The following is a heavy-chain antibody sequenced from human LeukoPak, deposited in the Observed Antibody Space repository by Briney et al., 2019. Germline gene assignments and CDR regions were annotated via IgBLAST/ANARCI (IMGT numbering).Heavy chain of an antibody. V-gene: IGHV3-30*04. Sequence: PGRSLRLYCAASGFTFSSYAMHWVRQAPGKGLEWMAVISYDGNNKYYADSVKGRFTISRDNSKNTLYLQMNSLITEDTAMYYCARERLAATGTNCFDPWGRGTLVTVSS. CDR1: GFTFSSYA. J-gene: IGHJ5*02. CDR3: ARERLAATGTNCFDP. CDR2: ISYDGNNK. D-gene: IGHD6-13*01.